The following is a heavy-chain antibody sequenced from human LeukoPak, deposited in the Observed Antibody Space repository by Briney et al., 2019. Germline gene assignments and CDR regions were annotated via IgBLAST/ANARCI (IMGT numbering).Heavy chain of an antibody. CDR3: VRGVGSSTSCYVRAFDI. CDR1: GFTFSNSW. V-gene: IGHV3-52*01. J-gene: IGHJ3*02. Sequence: GGSLRLSCAASGFTFSNSWMHWVCQAPEKGLEWVADIKCDGSEKCYVDSVKGRLTISRDNAKNSLYLQVNSLRAEDMTVYYCVRGVGSSTSCYVRAFDIWGQGAMVTVSS. CDR2: IKCDGSEK. D-gene: IGHD2-2*01.